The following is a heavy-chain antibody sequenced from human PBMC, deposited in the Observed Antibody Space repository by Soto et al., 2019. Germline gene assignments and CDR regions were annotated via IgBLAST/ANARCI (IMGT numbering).Heavy chain of an antibody. CDR1: GFSRSTSGVG. CDR3: AHRPPAGIPDY. J-gene: IGHJ4*02. Sequence: QITLKESGPTLVKPTQTLTLTCTFSGFSRSTSGVGVGWIRQPPGKALEWLALIYWDYDKRYSPSLKSRLPITQDTSKNQVVLTMTTMDPVDTATYYCAHRPPAGIPDYWGQGTLVTVSS. CDR2: IYWDYDK. V-gene: IGHV2-5*02. D-gene: IGHD1-20*01.